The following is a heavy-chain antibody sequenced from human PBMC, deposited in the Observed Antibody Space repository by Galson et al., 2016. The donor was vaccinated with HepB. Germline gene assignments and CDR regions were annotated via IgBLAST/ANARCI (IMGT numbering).Heavy chain of an antibody. CDR2: ISRDSSTK. Sequence: SLRLSCAASGFTFSDYNMNWVRQAPGKGLEWVSYISRDSSTKFYADSVKGRFITARDNARYSLSLHMSSLRDEDTAVYYCTREGFRFSVVKVWEAFDTWGQGTKVTVSS. CDR3: TREGFRFSVVKVWEAFDT. J-gene: IGHJ3*02. V-gene: IGHV3-48*02. CDR1: GFTFSDYN. D-gene: IGHD2-15*01.